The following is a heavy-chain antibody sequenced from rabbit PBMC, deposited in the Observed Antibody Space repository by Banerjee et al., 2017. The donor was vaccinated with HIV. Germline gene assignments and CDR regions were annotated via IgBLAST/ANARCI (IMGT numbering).Heavy chain of an antibody. V-gene: IGHV1S40*01. D-gene: IGHD4-2*01. CDR2: IGAGSSGST. Sequence: RQAPGKGLELVACIGAGSSGSTYYASWAKGRFTISKTSSTTVTLQMTSLTAADTATYFCASTGAGSTSGHPTRLDLWGQGTLVTVS. J-gene: IGHJ3*01. CDR3: ASTGAGSTSGHPTRLDL.